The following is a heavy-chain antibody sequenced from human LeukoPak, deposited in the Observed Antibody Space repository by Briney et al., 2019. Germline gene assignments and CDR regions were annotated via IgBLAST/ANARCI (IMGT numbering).Heavy chain of an antibody. J-gene: IGHJ4*02. V-gene: IGHV3-7*01. D-gene: IGHD4-17*01. CDR3: AGGFASGDYGAY. CDR2: IKQDGSEK. CDR1: GFTYSLFW. Sequence: GGSLRLSCAASGFTYSLFWMSWVRQAPGKGLEWVANIKQDGSEKYYVDSVKGRFTISRDNAERSLYLQMNSLRAEDTAVYYCAGGFASGDYGAYWGQGTLVTVSS.